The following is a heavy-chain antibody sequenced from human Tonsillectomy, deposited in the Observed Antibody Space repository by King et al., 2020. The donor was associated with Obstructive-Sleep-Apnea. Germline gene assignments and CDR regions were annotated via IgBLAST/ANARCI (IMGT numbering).Heavy chain of an antibody. J-gene: IGHJ6*02. CDR1: GFTFSSYA. CDR2: ISHDGRNK. CDR3: ARDGDIVVVPVATDYYFYYGMDV. D-gene: IGHD2-2*01. Sequence: VQLVESGGGVVQPGRSLRLSLAASGFTFSSYAMYWVRQAPGKGLEWGALISHDGRNKYYANSVKGRFTNSRDNSNNTLYLQMNSLRAEDTAVYYCARDGDIVVVPVATDYYFYYGMDVWGQGTTVTVSS. V-gene: IGHV3-30*04.